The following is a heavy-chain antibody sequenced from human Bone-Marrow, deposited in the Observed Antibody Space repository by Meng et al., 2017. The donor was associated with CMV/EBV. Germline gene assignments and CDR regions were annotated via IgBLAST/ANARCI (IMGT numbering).Heavy chain of an antibody. Sequence: GESLKISCAASGFTFSDNWMSWVRQAPGKGLEWVASINQGAIETHYMDSVKGRFTISRDNAKNSLYLQMNSLRAEDTAIYHCARYRAHPEYWGQGTLVTFSS. CDR1: GFTFSDNW. D-gene: IGHD2-2*01. V-gene: IGHV3-7*01. CDR2: INQGAIET. J-gene: IGHJ4*02. CDR3: ARYRAHPEY.